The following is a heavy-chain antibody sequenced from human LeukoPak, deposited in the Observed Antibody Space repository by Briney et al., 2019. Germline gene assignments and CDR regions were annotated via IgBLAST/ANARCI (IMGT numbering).Heavy chain of an antibody. CDR1: SGTFSSYY. V-gene: IGHV4-39*01. Sequence: PSETLSLTCAVYSGTFSSYYWGWIRQPPGKGLEWIGSIYYSGSTYYNPSLKSRVTISVDTSKNQFSLKLSSVTAPDTAVYYCARQGSITMIVVVNYYFDYWGQGTLVTVSS. J-gene: IGHJ4*02. CDR2: IYYSGST. D-gene: IGHD3-22*01. CDR3: ARQGSITMIVVVNYYFDY.